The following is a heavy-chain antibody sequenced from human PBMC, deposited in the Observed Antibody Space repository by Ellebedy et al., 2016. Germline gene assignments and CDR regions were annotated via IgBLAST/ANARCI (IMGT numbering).Heavy chain of an antibody. CDR2: FDPKDGET. V-gene: IGHV1-24*01. CDR1: GYTLTELS. CDR3: ATEVLVYARRVYFDY. D-gene: IGHD2-8*01. Sequence: ASVKVSCKVSGYTLTELSMHWVRQAPGKGLEWMGGFDPKDGETIYAQKFQGRVTMTEDTSTDTAYMELSSLRSEDTAVYYCATEVLVYARRVYFDYWGQGTLVTVSS. J-gene: IGHJ4*02.